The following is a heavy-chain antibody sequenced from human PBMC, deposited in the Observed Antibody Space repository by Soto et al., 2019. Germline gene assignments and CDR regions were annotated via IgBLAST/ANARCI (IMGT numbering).Heavy chain of an antibody. CDR2: IEYNGKNR. D-gene: IGHD2-15*01. CDR1: GFTFNSYG. J-gene: IGHJ6*02. Sequence: QVQLVESGGGVVQPGSSLRLSCTASGFTFNSYGIHWVRQAPGKGLEWLALIEYNGKNRFYADSVKGRFSIFRDNSRNTVYLQVPGLRAEDTAVYYCAREGDDYCSATRCFHYYGLDVWGQGTTVIVSS. CDR3: AREGDDYCSATRCFHYYGLDV. V-gene: IGHV3-33*05.